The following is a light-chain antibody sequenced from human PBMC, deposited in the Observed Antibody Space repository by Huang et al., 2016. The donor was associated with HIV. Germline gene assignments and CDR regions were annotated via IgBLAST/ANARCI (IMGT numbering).Light chain of an antibody. CDR3: QQSYTSPPT. J-gene: IGKJ1*01. CDR1: QNITTY. CDR2: TSS. Sequence: DIQMTQFPSSLSASVGNRVTITCRASQNITTYINWYHQKPGRAPKLLVHTSSNLHSGLPSSFSGSGSGSTCRLTIASLHLDDLATYYCQQSYTSPPTFGQGTKVEI. V-gene: IGKV1-39*01.